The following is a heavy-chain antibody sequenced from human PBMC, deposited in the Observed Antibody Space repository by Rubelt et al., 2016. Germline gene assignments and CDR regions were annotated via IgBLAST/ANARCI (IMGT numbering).Heavy chain of an antibody. J-gene: IGHJ5*02. CDR1: GYTFTGYY. Sequence: QVQLVQSGAEVKKPGASVKVSCKASGYTFTGYYMHWVRQAPGQGLEWMGWINPNSGGAKYAQKFQGRVTMTRDTSSSTAYMEPSRLRSDETAVYYCARDRRRGFDPWGQGTLVTVSS. V-gene: IGHV1-2*02. CDR3: ARDRRRGFDP. CDR2: INPNSGGA.